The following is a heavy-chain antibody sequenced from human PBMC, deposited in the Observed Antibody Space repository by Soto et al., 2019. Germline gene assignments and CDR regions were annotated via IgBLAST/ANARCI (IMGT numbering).Heavy chain of an antibody. J-gene: IGHJ3*02. CDR1: GGSISSSSYY. D-gene: IGHD6-19*01. Sequence: PSETLSLTCTVSGGSISSSSYYWGWIRQPPGKGLEWIGSIYYSGSTYYNPSLKSRVTISVDTSKNQFSLKLSSVTAADTAVYYCARHEDSSGRYHAFAICGQGTTVTVSS. V-gene: IGHV4-39*01. CDR2: IYYSGST. CDR3: ARHEDSSGRYHAFAI.